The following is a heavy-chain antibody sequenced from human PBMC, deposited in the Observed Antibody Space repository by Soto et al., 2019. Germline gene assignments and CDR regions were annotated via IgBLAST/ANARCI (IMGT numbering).Heavy chain of an antibody. J-gene: IGHJ6*02. CDR1: GGSISSYY. Sequence: PSETLSLTCTVSGGSISSYYWSLIRQTPGKGLGCIWYFYYSGSTNYNPSLKSRVTISVDKSKNQFSLKLSSVTAADTAVYYCARSPTGTDYYYYGMDVWGQGTTVTVSS. V-gene: IGHV4-59*12. D-gene: IGHD1-1*01. CDR2: FYYSGST. CDR3: ARSPTGTDYYYYGMDV.